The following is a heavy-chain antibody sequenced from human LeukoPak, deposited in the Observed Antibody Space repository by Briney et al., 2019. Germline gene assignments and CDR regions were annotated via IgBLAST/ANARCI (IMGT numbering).Heavy chain of an antibody. CDR2: INTSGGST. D-gene: IGHD5-18*01. CDR3: ARGWIQLWLDY. V-gene: IGHV1-46*01. CDR1: VYTFTTYY. Sequence: ASVNVSCKASVYTFTTYYIHWVRQAPGQGLEWMGIINTSGGSTSYGQKFQGRVTMTTETSTSTPYMELSSLTSEDTAVYYCARGWIQLWLDYWGQGTLVTVSS. J-gene: IGHJ4*02.